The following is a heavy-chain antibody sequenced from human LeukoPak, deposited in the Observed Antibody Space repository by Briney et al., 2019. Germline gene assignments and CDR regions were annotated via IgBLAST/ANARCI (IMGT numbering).Heavy chain of an antibody. CDR3: ARLGDFWSGTHVDY. CDR1: GFTFSSYA. J-gene: IGHJ4*02. V-gene: IGHV3-30-3*01. D-gene: IGHD3-3*01. CDR2: ISYDGSNK. Sequence: PGRSLRLSCAASGFTFSSYAMHWVRQAPGKGLEWVAVISYDGSNKYYADSVKGRFTISRDNSKNTLYLQMNSLRAEDTAVYYCARLGDFWSGTHVDYWGQGTLVTVSS.